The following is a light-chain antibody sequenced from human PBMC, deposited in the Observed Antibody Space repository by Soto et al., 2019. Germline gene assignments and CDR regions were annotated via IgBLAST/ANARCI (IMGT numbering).Light chain of an antibody. CDR2: DVT. CDR1: SSDVGDNNY. CDR3: SSYTSSSTLYV. V-gene: IGLV2-14*01. J-gene: IGLJ1*01. Sequence: QSALTQPASVSGSPGQSITISCTGNSSDVGDNNYVSWYQQHPGKAPKLMIYDVTHRPSGISNRFSGSKSGNTASLTISGLQADDEADYYCSSYTSSSTLYVFGSGTKLTVL.